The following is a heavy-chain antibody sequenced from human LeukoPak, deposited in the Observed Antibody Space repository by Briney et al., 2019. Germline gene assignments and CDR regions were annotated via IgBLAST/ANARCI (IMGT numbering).Heavy chain of an antibody. Sequence: GGSLRLSCAASGFTFSNHWLSWVRQAPGKGPEWVANINLDGSEKRYLDSVKGRFTISRDNARNSLYLQMNSLTAKDTAVYYCANGAEWPDVWGQGTLVTVSS. CDR2: INLDGSEK. D-gene: IGHD3-3*01. J-gene: IGHJ4*02. CDR1: GFTFSNHW. CDR3: ANGAEWPDV. V-gene: IGHV3-7*01.